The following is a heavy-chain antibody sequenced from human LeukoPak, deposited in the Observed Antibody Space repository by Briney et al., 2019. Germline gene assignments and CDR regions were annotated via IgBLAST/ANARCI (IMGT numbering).Heavy chain of an antibody. CDR3: AKLSITMVRGVMSDY. D-gene: IGHD3-10*01. J-gene: IGHJ4*02. CDR1: GFTFGSYV. Sequence: PGGSLRLSCAASGFTFGSYVMHWVRQAPGKGLEWVAVISYDGSNKYYADSVKGRFTISRDNSKNTLYLQMNSLRAEDTAVYYCAKLSITMVRGVMSDYWGQGTLVTVSS. V-gene: IGHV3-30*18. CDR2: ISYDGSNK.